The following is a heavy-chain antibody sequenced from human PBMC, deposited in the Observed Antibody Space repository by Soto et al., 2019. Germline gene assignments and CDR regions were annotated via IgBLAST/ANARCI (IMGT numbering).Heavy chain of an antibody. CDR3: AKGEVRAIIPSYFDY. V-gene: IGHV3-30*18. D-gene: IGHD3-10*01. J-gene: IGHJ4*02. Sequence: TGGSLRLSCAGSGFTFRWFGMNWVRQAPGKGLEWVARISNDGSNEYYVDSVKGRFTISRDNSKNTLYLQMDSLRAEDTAVYYCAKGEVRAIIPSYFDYWGLGTLVTVSS. CDR2: ISNDGSNE. CDR1: GFTFRWFG.